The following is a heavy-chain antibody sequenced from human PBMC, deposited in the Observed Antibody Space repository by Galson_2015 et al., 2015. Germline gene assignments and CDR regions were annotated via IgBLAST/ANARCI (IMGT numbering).Heavy chain of an antibody. V-gene: IGHV1-8*01. D-gene: IGHD3-10*01. Sequence: SVKVSCKASGYTFTSYDINWVRQATGQGLEWMGWMNPNSGNTGYAQKFQGRVTMTRNTSISTAYMELSSLRSEDTAVYYCARGSLVLLWFGETHGTDVWGQGTTVTVSS. CDR2: MNPNSGNT. CDR1: GYTFTSYD. J-gene: IGHJ6*02. CDR3: ARGSLVLLWFGETHGTDV.